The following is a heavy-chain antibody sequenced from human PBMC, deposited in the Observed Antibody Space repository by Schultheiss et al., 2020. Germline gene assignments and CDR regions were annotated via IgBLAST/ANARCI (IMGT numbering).Heavy chain of an antibody. Sequence: GGSLRLSCTASGLTFSSFWMHWVRQVPGKGLVWVSQINSDGSSTDYADSVKGRFTISRDNAKNTLYLQMNSLRVEDTAVYYCVRLTVVLGGDYWGLGTLVTVSS. CDR1: GLTFSSFW. D-gene: IGHD3-10*01. V-gene: IGHV3-74*01. CDR2: INSDGSST. CDR3: VRLTVVLGGDY. J-gene: IGHJ4*02.